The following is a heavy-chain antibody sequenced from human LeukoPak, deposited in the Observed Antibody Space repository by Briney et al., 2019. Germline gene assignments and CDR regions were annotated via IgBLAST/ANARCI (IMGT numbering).Heavy chain of an antibody. Sequence: GGSLRLSCAASGFTFSSYAMSWVRQAPGKGLEWVSAISGSGGSTYYADSVKGRFTISRDNSKNTLYLQMNSLRAEDTAVYYCAKSLGLDYGDYGGFDYWGQGTLVTVSS. CDR2: ISGSGGST. V-gene: IGHV3-23*01. CDR3: AKSLGLDYGDYGGFDY. CDR1: GFTFSSYA. J-gene: IGHJ4*02. D-gene: IGHD4-17*01.